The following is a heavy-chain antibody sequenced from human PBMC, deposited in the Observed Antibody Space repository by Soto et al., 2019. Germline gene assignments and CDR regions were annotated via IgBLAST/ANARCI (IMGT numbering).Heavy chain of an antibody. CDR1: GGSISSGDYY. D-gene: IGHD4-17*01. V-gene: IGHV4-30-4*01. CDR3: ARDRGDYHYYYYYGMDV. J-gene: IGHJ6*02. Sequence: LSLTCTVSGGSISSGDYYWSWIRQPPGKGLEWIGYIYYSGSTYYNPSLKSRVTISVDTSKNQFSLKLSSVTAADTAVYYCARDRGDYHYYYYYGMDVWGQGTTVTVSS. CDR2: IYYSGST.